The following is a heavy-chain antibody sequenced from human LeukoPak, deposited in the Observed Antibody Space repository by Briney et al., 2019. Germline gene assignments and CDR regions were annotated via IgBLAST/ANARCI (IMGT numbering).Heavy chain of an antibody. CDR3: AKDRDYGGNSGGYFDL. CDR1: GFTFTRYA. V-gene: IGHV3-23*01. J-gene: IGHJ2*01. Sequence: GGSLRLSCAASGFTFTRYAMNWVHQAPGKGLEWVSGISGIGGSTYYADSVKGRFTISRDNSKNTLYLQMNSLRAEDTAVYYCAKDRDYGGNSGGYFDLWGRGTLVTVSS. D-gene: IGHD4-23*01. CDR2: ISGIGGST.